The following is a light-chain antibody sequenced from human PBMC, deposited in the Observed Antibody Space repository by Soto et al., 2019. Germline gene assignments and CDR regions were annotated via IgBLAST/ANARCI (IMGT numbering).Light chain of an antibody. V-gene: IGLV2-23*01. CDR1: NNDVGSYKL. CDR3: CSYAGDRTLI. Sequence: QSALTQPASVSGYPGQSITISCTGTNNDVGSYKLVSWYQQYPGEAPKLMIFEDSLRPSGVSSRFSGSKSGNTASLTISGLQAEDEAHYHCCSYAGDRTLIFGGGTQLTVL. CDR2: EDS. J-gene: IGLJ2*01.